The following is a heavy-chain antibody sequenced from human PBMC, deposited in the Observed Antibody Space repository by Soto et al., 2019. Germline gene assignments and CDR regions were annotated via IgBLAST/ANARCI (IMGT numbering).Heavy chain of an antibody. Sequence: SETLSLTCSVSGDSISSYYWSWIRQPPGKGLEWIGYIYYSGSTYYNPSLKSRVTISVDTSKNQFSLKLSSVTAADTAVYYCARDPLGDGGWFDPWGQGTLVTVSS. CDR3: ARDPLGDGGWFDP. CDR2: IYYSGST. J-gene: IGHJ5*02. CDR1: GDSISSYY. V-gene: IGHV4-59*12. D-gene: IGHD3-3*02.